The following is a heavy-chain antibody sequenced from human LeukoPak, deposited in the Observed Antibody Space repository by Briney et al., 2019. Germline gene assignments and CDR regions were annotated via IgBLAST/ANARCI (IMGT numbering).Heavy chain of an antibody. V-gene: IGHV3-20*04. CDR1: RFTFDDYG. J-gene: IGHJ4*02. D-gene: IGHD5-24*01. CDR3: ARVAPNILTGYNSYFDY. Sequence: GGSLRLSCAASRFTFDDYGMSWVRQAPGKGLEWVSGINWNGGSNGYADSVKGRFTISRDNAKNSLYLQMNSLRAEDTALYYCARVAPNILTGYNSYFDYWGQGTLVTVSS. CDR2: INWNGGSN.